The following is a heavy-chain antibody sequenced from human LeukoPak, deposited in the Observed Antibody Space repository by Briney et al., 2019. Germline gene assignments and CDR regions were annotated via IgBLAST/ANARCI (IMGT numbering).Heavy chain of an antibody. D-gene: IGHD6-13*01. CDR2: IYYSGST. Sequence: SETLSLTCTVSGGSVSSGSYYWSWIRQPPGKGLEWIGYIYYSGSTNYNPSLKSRVTISVDTSKNQFSLKLSSVTAADTAVYYCARLAAAGLDYWGQGTLVTVSS. J-gene: IGHJ4*02. CDR3: ARLAAAGLDY. CDR1: GGSVSSGSYY. V-gene: IGHV4-61*01.